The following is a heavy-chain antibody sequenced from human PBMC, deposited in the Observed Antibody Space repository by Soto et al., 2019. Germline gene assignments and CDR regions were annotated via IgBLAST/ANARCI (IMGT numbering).Heavy chain of an antibody. CDR2: ITSSGSTT. J-gene: IGHJ4*02. D-gene: IGHD5-18*01. CDR1: GFPFSDYY. Sequence: WGSLRLSCGASGFPFSDYYRSLIRRSPGKGLEGVSSITSSGSTTYYTDSVKGRFTISSDKAKNSLYLQMNRLRADETAAYYCASERYSYVKYYFDYWRKGTXVT. V-gene: IGHV3-11*04. CDR3: ASERYSYVKYYFDY.